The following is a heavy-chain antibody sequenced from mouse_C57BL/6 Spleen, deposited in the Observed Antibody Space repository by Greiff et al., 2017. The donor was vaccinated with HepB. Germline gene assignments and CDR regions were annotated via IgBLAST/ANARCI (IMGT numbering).Heavy chain of an antibody. Sequence: QVQLKQPGAELVMPGASVKLSCKASGYTFTSYWMHWVKQRPGQGLEWIGEIDPSDSYTNYNQKFKGKSTLTVDKSSSTAYMQLSSLTSEDSAVYYCARWGYDYWYFDVWGTGTTVTVSS. CDR2: IDPSDSYT. CDR1: GYTFTSYW. V-gene: IGHV1-69*01. D-gene: IGHD2-2*01. CDR3: ARWGYDYWYFDV. J-gene: IGHJ1*03.